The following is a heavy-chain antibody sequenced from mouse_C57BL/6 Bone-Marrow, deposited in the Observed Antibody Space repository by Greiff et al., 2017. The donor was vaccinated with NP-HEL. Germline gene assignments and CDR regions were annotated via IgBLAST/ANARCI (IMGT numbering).Heavy chain of an antibody. Sequence: VHLVESGAELARPGASVKLSCKASGYTFTSYGISWVKQRTGQGLEWIGEIYPRSSNTYYNEKFKGKATLTADKSSSTAYMELRSLTSEDSAVYFCARGGNYSKRFAYWGQGTLVTVSA. V-gene: IGHV1-81*01. CDR1: GYTFTSYG. CDR2: IYPRSSNT. CDR3: ARGGNYSKRFAY. J-gene: IGHJ3*01. D-gene: IGHD2-5*01.